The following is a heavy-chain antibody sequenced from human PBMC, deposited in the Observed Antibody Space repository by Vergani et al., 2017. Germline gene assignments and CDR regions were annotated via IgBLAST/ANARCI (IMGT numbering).Heavy chain of an antibody. CDR1: GGTFSSYA. D-gene: IGHD3-9*01. CDR3: ARGQDYDILTGTYYYGMDV. J-gene: IGHJ6*02. V-gene: IGHV1-69*17. CDR2: IIPIFGIA. Sequence: QVQLVQSGAEVKKPGSSVKVSCKASGGTFSSYAISWVRQAPGQGLEWMGGIIPIFGIANYAQKFQGRVTLTADKSTSTAYMELSSLRSEDTAVYYCARGQDYDILTGTYYYGMDVWGQGTTVTVAS.